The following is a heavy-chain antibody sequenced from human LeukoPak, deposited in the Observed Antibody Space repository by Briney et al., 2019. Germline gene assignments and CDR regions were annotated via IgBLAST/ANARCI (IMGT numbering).Heavy chain of an antibody. J-gene: IGHJ6*04. CDR3: ARGGYCSSTSCHYYYYGMDV. D-gene: IGHD2-2*01. V-gene: IGHV4-30-4*01. Sequence: SETLSLTPTVSGGSIRSGDYSWSCIPQPPGKCLVRIGYIYYSGSTYYNPSLKSRVTISVDTSKNQFSLKLSSVTAADTAVYYCARGGYCSSTSCHYYYYGMDVWGKGTTVTVSS. CDR2: IYYSGST. CDR1: GGSIRSGDYS.